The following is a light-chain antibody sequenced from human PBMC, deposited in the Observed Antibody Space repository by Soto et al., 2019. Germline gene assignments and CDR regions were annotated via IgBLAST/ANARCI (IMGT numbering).Light chain of an antibody. CDR3: HQYGDSPQT. CDR1: QSVGSY. V-gene: IGKV3-20*01. Sequence: EIVLIQSPATLSLSPGERATLSCRASQSVGSYLAWFQQKPGQAPRLLIYGASTRATGIPDRFSGGGSGTDFTLTISRLEPEDFAVYFCHQYGDSPQTFGQGNKVDIK. J-gene: IGKJ1*01. CDR2: GAS.